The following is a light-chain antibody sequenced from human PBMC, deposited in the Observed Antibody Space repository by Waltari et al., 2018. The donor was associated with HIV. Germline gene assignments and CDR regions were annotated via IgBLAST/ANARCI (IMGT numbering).Light chain of an antibody. CDR1: QSVLYSSNNKNY. CDR2: WAS. V-gene: IGKV4-1*01. CDR3: QQYYSTPWT. J-gene: IGKJ1*01. Sequence: DIVMTQSPDSLVVSLAERATINCKSSQSVLYSSNNKNYLAWYQQKPGQPPKLLIYWASTRESGVPDRFSGSGSGTDFTLTISSLQAEDVAVYYCQQYYSTPWTFGQGTKVEIK.